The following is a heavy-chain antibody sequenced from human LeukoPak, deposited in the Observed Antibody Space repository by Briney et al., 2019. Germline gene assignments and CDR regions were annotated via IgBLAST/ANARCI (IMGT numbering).Heavy chain of an antibody. V-gene: IGHV1-69*06. CDR2: IIPIFGTA. Sequence: ASVKVSCKASGGTFSSYAISWVRQAPGQGLEWMGGIIPIFGTANYAQKFQGRVTITADKSTSTAYMELSSLRSEDTAVYYCARDGSRTVTTGYWGQGTLVTVSS. CDR3: ARDGSRTVTTGY. J-gene: IGHJ4*02. CDR1: GGTFSSYA. D-gene: IGHD4-17*01.